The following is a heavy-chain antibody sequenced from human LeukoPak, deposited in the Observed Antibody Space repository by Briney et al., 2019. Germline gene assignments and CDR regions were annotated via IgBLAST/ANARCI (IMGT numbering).Heavy chain of an antibody. Sequence: GGSLRLSCTGSGFKFGDYSLSWVRQGPGKGLEWIGFIRKKDAGGTPGYAASLGDRVSISRDDSKSVAYLEMNSLKTDYTGTYYCTIGNIWGRGSQVTVSS. J-gene: IGHJ4*02. CDR1: GFKFGDYS. CDR2: IRKKDAGGTP. CDR3: TIGNI. V-gene: IGHV3-49*04.